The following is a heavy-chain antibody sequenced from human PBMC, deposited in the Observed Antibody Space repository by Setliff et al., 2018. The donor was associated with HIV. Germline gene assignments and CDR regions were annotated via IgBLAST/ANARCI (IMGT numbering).Heavy chain of an antibody. V-gene: IGHV1-69*13. CDR3: ARGRNYDSSGYGDYYYYMDV. J-gene: IGHJ6*03. CDR1: GGTFSSYP. Sequence: SVKVSCKASGGTFSSYPISWVRQAPGQGLEWMGGIIPIFGTTHYAQKFQGRVTVTADESTSTAYMQLSSPRSDDTAVYYCARGRNYDSSGYGDYYYYMDVWGKGTTVTV. D-gene: IGHD3-22*01. CDR2: IIPIFGTT.